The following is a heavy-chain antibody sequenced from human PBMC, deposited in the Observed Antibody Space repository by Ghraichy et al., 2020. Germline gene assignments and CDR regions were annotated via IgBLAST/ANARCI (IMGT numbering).Heavy chain of an antibody. V-gene: IGHV3-15*01. CDR3: TTLTYYDFWGPNYYYYGMDV. Sequence: GGSLRLSCAASGFTFSNAWMSWVRQAPGKGLEWVGRIKSKTDGGTTDYAAPVKGRFTISRDDSKNTLYLQMNSLKTEDTAVYYCTTLTYYDFWGPNYYYYGMDVWGQGTTVTVSS. J-gene: IGHJ6*02. CDR2: IKSKTDGGTT. CDR1: GFTFSNAW. D-gene: IGHD3-3*01.